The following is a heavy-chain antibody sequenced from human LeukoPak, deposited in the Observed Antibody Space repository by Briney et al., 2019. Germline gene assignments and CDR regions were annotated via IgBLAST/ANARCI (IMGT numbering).Heavy chain of an antibody. CDR3: ARVLDPSEDFSSSSELDY. J-gene: IGHJ4*02. D-gene: IGHD6-6*01. Sequence: PSETLSLTCTVSGGSISSSSYYWGWIRQPPGKGLEWIGSIYYSGSTYYNPSLKSRVTISVDTSKNQFSLKLSSVTAADTAVYYCARVLDPSEDFSSSSELDYWGQGTLVTVSS. CDR2: IYYSGST. CDR1: GGSISSSSYY. V-gene: IGHV4-39*07.